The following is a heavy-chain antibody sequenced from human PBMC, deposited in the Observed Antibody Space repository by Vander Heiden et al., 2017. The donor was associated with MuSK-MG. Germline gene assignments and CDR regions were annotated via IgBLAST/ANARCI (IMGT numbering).Heavy chain of an antibody. Sequence: QLQLQESGPGLVTPSETLSLTSTVSGGSISSSSYYRSWIRHPPGKGLAWIGRRPGKRLEWVGSTYYSASTSNNPALNSRVTRSVDTSKNQFSLKLSSVTAADTAVYYCARRPHDHFWGGWGSNAFDIWGQGTMVTVSS. J-gene: IGHJ3*02. CDR3: ARRPHDHFWGGWGSNAFDI. CDR2: TYYSAST. D-gene: IGHD3-3*02. V-gene: IGHV4-39*01. CDR1: GGSISSSSYY.